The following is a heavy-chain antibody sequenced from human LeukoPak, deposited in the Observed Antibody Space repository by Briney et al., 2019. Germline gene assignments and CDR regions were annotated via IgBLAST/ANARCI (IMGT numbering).Heavy chain of an antibody. D-gene: IGHD4/OR15-4a*01. V-gene: IGHV1-2*02. CDR2: INPNSGGT. CDR1: GCTFTDYY. CDR3: ARGYGERDWFDP. J-gene: IGHJ5*02. Sequence: ASVKVSCKASGCTFTDYYIHWVRQAPGQGLEWMGWINPNSGGTNYIQKFQGRVTMTRDTSISTAYMELSRLRSDDTAVYYCARGYGERDWFDPWGQGTLVTVSS.